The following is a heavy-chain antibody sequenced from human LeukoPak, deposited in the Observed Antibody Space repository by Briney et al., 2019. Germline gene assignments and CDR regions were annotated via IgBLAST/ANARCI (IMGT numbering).Heavy chain of an antibody. CDR3: ARDYYDSSGYYYLAY. CDR2: ISSSSSYI. D-gene: IGHD3-22*01. J-gene: IGHJ4*02. V-gene: IGHV3-21*01. Sequence: KTGGSLRLSCAASGFTFSSYSMNWVRQAPGKGLEWVSSISSSSSYIYYADSVKGRFTISRDNAKNSLYLQMNSLRAEDTAVYYCARDYYDSSGYYYLAYWGQGTLVTVSS. CDR1: GFTFSSYS.